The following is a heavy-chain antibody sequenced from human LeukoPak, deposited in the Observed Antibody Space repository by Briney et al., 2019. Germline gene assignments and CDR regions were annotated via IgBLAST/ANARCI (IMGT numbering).Heavy chain of an antibody. J-gene: IGHJ6*02. CDR1: GFTFSSYG. V-gene: IGHV3-30*18. D-gene: IGHD3-22*01. CDR2: ISYDGSNK. Sequence: GRSLRLSCAASGFTFSSYGMHWVRQAPGKGLEWAAVISYDGSNKYYADSVKGRFTISRDNSKNTLYLQMNSLRAEDTAVYYCAKEDVAYYDRNYYYGMDVWGQGTTVTVSS. CDR3: AKEDVAYYDRNYYYGMDV.